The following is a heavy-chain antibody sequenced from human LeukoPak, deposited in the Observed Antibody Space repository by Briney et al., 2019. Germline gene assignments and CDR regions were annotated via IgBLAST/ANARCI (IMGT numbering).Heavy chain of an antibody. V-gene: IGHV4-59*01. CDR1: GGSISSYY. D-gene: IGHD3-9*01. CDR3: ARTYYDILTGRPHWFDP. J-gene: IGHJ5*02. CDR2: IYYSGTT. Sequence: SETLSLTCTVSGGSISSYYWSWIRQPPGKGLEWIGYIYYSGTTNYNPSLKSRATISVDTSKNQFSLKMSTVTAADTAVYYCARTYYDILTGRPHWFDPWGQGTLVTVSS.